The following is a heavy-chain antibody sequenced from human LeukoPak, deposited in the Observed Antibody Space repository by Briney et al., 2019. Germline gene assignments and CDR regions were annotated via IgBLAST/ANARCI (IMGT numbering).Heavy chain of an antibody. CDR3: ARGEGLWFGELFPFDY. J-gene: IGHJ4*02. CDR2: ISWNSNSI. V-gene: IGHV3-9*01. CDR1: GFTFDDYA. Sequence: PGGSLRLSCAASGFTFDDYAMHWVRQAPGKGLGWVSGISWNSNSIGYADSVKGRFTISRGNAKNSLYLQMNSLRAEDTAVYYCARGEGLWFGELFPFDYWGQGTLVTVSS. D-gene: IGHD3-10*01.